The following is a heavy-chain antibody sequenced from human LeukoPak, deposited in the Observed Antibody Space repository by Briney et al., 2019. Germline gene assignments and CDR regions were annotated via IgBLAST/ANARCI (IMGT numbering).Heavy chain of an antibody. CDR1: GFTFSSYV. J-gene: IGHJ4*02. V-gene: IGHV3-23*01. CDR3: AKSAGYYAPFDY. D-gene: IGHD3-9*01. Sequence: GGSLRLSCAASGFTFSSYVMTWVRQAPGKGLEWVSSINAGGATTYYADSVKGRFTVSRDNSKNTLYLQMNSLRAEDTAEYYCAKSAGYYAPFDYWGQGTLVTVSA. CDR2: INAGGATT.